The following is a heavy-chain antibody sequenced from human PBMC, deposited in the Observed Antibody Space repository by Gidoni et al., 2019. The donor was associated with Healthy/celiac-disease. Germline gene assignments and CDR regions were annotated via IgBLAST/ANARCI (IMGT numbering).Heavy chain of an antibody. D-gene: IGHD3-16*01. CDR3: AKDQRATLRSGRGGLDY. Sequence: QVQLVASGGGVVKPGRSLRLSCAPSGFTFSSYRMHWVRQAPGKGLEWVAVISYDGSNKYYADSVNGRFTISRDNSKNTLYLKMNSLRAEDTAVYYCAKDQRATLRSGRGGLDYWGQGTLVTVSS. V-gene: IGHV3-30*18. J-gene: IGHJ4*02. CDR1: GFTFSSYR. CDR2: ISYDGSNK.